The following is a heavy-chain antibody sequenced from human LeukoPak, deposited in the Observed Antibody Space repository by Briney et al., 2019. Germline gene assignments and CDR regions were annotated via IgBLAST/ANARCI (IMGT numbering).Heavy chain of an antibody. J-gene: IGHJ4*02. CDR1: GGSFSGYY. V-gene: IGHV4-34*01. Sequence: PSETLSLTCAVYGGSFSGYYWSWIRQPPGKGLERIGEIKHSGSTNYNPSLKSRVTISVDTSKNQFSLKLSSVTAADTAVYYCARVRYCSGGSCYGLTDYWGQGTLVTVSS. CDR2: IKHSGST. D-gene: IGHD2-15*01. CDR3: ARVRYCSGGSCYGLTDY.